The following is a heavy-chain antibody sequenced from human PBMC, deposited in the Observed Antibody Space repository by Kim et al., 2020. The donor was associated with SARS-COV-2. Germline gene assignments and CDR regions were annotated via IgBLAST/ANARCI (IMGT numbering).Heavy chain of an antibody. V-gene: IGHV3-21*01. CDR2: ISSSSSYI. CDR3: ARVGTVVVPAAMPGYYYYGMDV. D-gene: IGHD2-2*01. J-gene: IGHJ6*02. Sequence: GGSLRLSCAASGFTFSSYSMNWVRQAPGKGLEWVSSISSSSSYIYYADPVKGRFTISRDNAKNSLYLQMNSLRAEDTAVYYCARVGTVVVPAAMPGYYYYGMDVWGQGTTVTVSS. CDR1: GFTFSSYS.